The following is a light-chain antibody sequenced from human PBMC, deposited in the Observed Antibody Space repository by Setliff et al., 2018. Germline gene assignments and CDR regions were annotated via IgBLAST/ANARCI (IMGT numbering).Light chain of an antibody. Sequence: QSALTQPPSASGTPGQRVTISCSGSSSNIGSKTVNWYQQLPGTAPKLLMFQNSQRPSGVPDRFSGSKSGTSASLAITGLQAEDEADYYCQSYDSSLPGYVFGTGTRSPS. CDR1: SSNIGSKT. J-gene: IGLJ1*01. CDR2: QNS. CDR3: QSYDSSLPGYV. V-gene: IGLV1-44*01.